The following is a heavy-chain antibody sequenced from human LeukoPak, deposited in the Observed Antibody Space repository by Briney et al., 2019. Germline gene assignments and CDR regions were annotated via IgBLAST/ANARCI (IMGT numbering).Heavy chain of an antibody. J-gene: IGHJ4*02. CDR3: ARGDSSGYPHPNDY. Sequence: PGGSLRLSCAASGISFSTHAMTWVRQAPGKRLEWVSGISGSGGTTNYADSVKGRFTISRDNSKNTLYLQMNSLRAEDTAVYYCARGDSSGYPHPNDYWGQGTLVTVSS. CDR2: ISGSGGTT. D-gene: IGHD3-22*01. CDR1: GISFSTHA. V-gene: IGHV3-23*01.